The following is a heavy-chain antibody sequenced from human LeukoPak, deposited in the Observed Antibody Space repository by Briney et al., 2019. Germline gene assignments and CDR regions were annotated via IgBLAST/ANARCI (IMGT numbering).Heavy chain of an antibody. CDR2: IVVDGGNT. V-gene: IGHV1-58*01. D-gene: IGHD2-21*02. CDR3: SAGATTYCGEDCYPSFFFYHGIDV. CDR1: GFTFTTFA. Sequence: SVKVSCKASGFTFTTFAVQWVRQARGQRLEWIGWIVVDGGNTHYAQKFQERVGIITDRSTNTVFMELRSLRSDDTAVYYCSAGATTYCGEDCYPSFFFYHGIDVWGQGTTVTVSS. J-gene: IGHJ6*02.